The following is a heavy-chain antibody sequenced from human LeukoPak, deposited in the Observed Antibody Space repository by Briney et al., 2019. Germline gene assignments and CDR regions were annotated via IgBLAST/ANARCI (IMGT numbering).Heavy chain of an antibody. CDR3: ARGGYSDSQGSRDAFDI. Sequence: SQTLSLTCTVSGGSISSGSYYWSWLRQPAGTGLEWIGRIYISGSTNYSPSLKSRVTISVDTSKNQFSLKLSSVSAADTAVYYCARGGYSDSQGSRDAFDIWGQGTLITVSS. CDR1: GGSISSGSYY. D-gene: IGHD3-22*01. J-gene: IGHJ3*02. CDR2: IYISGST. V-gene: IGHV4-61*02.